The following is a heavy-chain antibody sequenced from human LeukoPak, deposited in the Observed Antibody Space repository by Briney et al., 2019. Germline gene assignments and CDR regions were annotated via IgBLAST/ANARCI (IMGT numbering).Heavy chain of an antibody. D-gene: IGHD2-15*01. CDR2: IRSKAYGGTT. CDR3: TRASRGVVVVAATAY. Sequence: GRSLRLSCTASGFTFGDYAMSWFRQAPGKGLEWVGFIRSKAYGGTTEYAASVKGRFTISRDGSKSIAYLQMNSLKTEDTAVYYCTRASRGVVVVAATAYWGQGTLVTVSS. V-gene: IGHV3-49*01. CDR1: GFTFGDYA. J-gene: IGHJ4*02.